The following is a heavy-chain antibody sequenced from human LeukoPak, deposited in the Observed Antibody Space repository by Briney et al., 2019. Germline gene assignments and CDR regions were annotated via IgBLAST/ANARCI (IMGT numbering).Heavy chain of an antibody. D-gene: IGHD4-23*01. Sequence: PGGSLRLSCAASGFTFSSYWMHWVRQAPGKGLVWVSRINTDGSSTSYADSVKGRFTISRDNAKNTLYLQMNSLRAEDTAVYYCARSRWGPGYYYYMDVWGKGTTVTVSS. J-gene: IGHJ6*03. CDR1: GFTFSSYW. CDR2: INTDGSST. V-gene: IGHV3-74*01. CDR3: ARSRWGPGYYYYMDV.